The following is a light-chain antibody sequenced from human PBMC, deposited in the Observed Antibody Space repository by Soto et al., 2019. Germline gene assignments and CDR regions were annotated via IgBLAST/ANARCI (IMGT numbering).Light chain of an antibody. Sequence: QSALTQPASVSGSPGQSITISCTGTSSDVGAYHYVSWYQRHPGKAPKLIIYDVSNRPSGVSNRFSGFKSGNTASLTISGLQAEDEAHYYCSSYSNSRTLVFGGGTKLTVL. J-gene: IGLJ2*01. CDR2: DVS. CDR3: SSYSNSRTLV. CDR1: SSDVGAYHY. V-gene: IGLV2-14*03.